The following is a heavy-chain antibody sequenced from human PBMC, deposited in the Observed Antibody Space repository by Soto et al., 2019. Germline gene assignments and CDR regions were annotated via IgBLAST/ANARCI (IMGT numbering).Heavy chain of an antibody. V-gene: IGHV5-51*01. J-gene: IGHJ6*02. D-gene: IGHD5-12*01. CDR1: GYSFTSYW. CDR3: ARHVSSGYDYRYYYYGMDV. CDR2: IYPGDSDT. Sequence: ESLTISCKGSGYSFTSYWIGLVRQMPGKGLEWMGIIYPGDSDTRYSPSFQGQVTISADKSISTAYLQWSSLKASDTAMYYCARHVSSGYDYRYYYYGMDVWGQGTTVTVYS.